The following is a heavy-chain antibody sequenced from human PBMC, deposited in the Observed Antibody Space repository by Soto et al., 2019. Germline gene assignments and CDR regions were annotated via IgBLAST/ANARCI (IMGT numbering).Heavy chain of an antibody. Sequence: QVQLVESGGGVVQPGRSLRLSCAASGFTFSSYGMHWVRQAPGKGLEWVAVMSWDGSDGFYEETVKGRFTVSRDNSRNTLYLQMNSLRPEDTAVYYCAKEGCSGGICYGFDYWGQGTLVTVSS. CDR3: AKEGCSGGICYGFDY. CDR2: MSWDGSDG. D-gene: IGHD2-15*01. J-gene: IGHJ4*02. V-gene: IGHV3-30*18. CDR1: GFTFSSYG.